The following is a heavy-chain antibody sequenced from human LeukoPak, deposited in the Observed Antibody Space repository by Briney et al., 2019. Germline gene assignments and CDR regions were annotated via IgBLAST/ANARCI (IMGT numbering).Heavy chain of an antibody. Sequence: ASVKVSCKASGYTFTSYGISWVRQAPGQGLEWMGWINPNSGGTNYAQEFQGWVTMTRDTSISTAYMELSRLRSDDTAVYYCARGHDSSGYTFDYWGQGTLVTVSS. CDR3: ARGHDSSGYTFDY. D-gene: IGHD3-22*01. J-gene: IGHJ4*02. CDR2: INPNSGGT. CDR1: GYTFTSYG. V-gene: IGHV1-2*04.